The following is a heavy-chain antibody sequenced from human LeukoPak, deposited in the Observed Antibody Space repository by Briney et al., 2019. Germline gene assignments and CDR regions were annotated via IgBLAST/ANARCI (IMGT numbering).Heavy chain of an antibody. CDR2: ISGYNGNT. Sequence: ASVKVSCKASGYTFTNYALSWVRQAPGQGLEWMGWISGYNGNTNYAQKLQGRVSMTTDTSTSIAYMELRSLRSDDTAVYYCARSLWYFDFSGTTYDDYWGQGTLVTVSS. V-gene: IGHV1-18*01. D-gene: IGHD3-22*01. CDR1: GYTFTNYA. J-gene: IGHJ4*02. CDR3: ARSLWYFDFSGTTYDDY.